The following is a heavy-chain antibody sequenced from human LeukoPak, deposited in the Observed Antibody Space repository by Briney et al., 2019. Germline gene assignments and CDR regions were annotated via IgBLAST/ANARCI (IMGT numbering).Heavy chain of an antibody. J-gene: IGHJ4*02. CDR3: ARGGRTAQFDY. V-gene: IGHV3-53*01. D-gene: IGHD2-15*01. CDR1: GFTVSSNY. Sequence: PGGSPRLSCAASGFTVSSNYMSWVRQAPGKGLEWVSVIYSGGSTYYADSVKGRFTISRDNSKNTLYLQMNSLRAEDTAVYYCARGGRTAQFDYWGQGTLVTVSS. CDR2: IYSGGST.